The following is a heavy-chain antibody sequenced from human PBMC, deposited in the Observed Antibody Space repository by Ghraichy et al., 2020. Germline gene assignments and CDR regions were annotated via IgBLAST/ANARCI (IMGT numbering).Heavy chain of an antibody. CDR1: GFTFSSYA. V-gene: IGHV3-23*01. Sequence: GGSLRLSCAASGFTFSSYAMSWVRQAPGKGLEWVSAISGSGGSTYYADSVKGRFTISRDNSKNTLYLQMNSLRAEDTAVYYCAKIGNDPRWENDYGDYYRDYWGQGTLVTVSS. D-gene: IGHD4-17*01. CDR3: AKIGNDPRWENDYGDYYRDY. J-gene: IGHJ4*02. CDR2: ISGSGGST.